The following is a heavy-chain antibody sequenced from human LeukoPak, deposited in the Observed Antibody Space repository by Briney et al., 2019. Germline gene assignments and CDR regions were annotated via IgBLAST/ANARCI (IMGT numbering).Heavy chain of an antibody. Sequence: SETLSLTCAVYGGSFSGYYWSWIRQPPGKGLEWIGEINHSGSANYNPSLKSRVTISVDTSKNQFSLKLSSVTAADTAVYYCARGRIQLWLRDYYYGMDVWGQGTTVTVSS. V-gene: IGHV4-34*01. D-gene: IGHD5-18*01. J-gene: IGHJ6*02. CDR1: GGSFSGYY. CDR2: INHSGSA. CDR3: ARGRIQLWLRDYYYGMDV.